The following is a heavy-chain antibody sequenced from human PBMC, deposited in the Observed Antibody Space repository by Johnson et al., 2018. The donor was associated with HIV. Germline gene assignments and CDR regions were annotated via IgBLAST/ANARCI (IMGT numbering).Heavy chain of an antibody. V-gene: IGHV3-30*03. CDR3: ARPPGQLRYFDWLEDDAFDI. D-gene: IGHD3-9*01. CDR1: GFTFSSYA. J-gene: IGHJ3*02. Sequence: VQLVESGGGLVQPGGSLRLSCAASGFTFSSYAMSWVRQAPGKGLEWVAVISYDGSNKDYADSVKGRFTISRDNSKNTLYLQMNSLRAEDTAVYYCARPPGQLRYFDWLEDDAFDIWGQGTMVTVSS. CDR2: ISYDGSNK.